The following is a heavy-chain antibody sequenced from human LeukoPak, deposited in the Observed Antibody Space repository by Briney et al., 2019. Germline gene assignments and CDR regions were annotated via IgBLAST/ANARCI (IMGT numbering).Heavy chain of an antibody. CDR3: AKTQGYYDY. J-gene: IGHJ4*02. CDR1: GFTFSSYA. D-gene: IGHD3-22*01. V-gene: IGHV3-23*01. CDR2: VGYDGTR. Sequence: PGGSLRLSCAASGFTFSSYAVSWARQAPGKGLEWVSGVGYDGTRYYADSVKGRFTVSRDTATNTLYLQMSSLRAEDTAIFYCAKTQGYYDYWGQGTLVTVSS.